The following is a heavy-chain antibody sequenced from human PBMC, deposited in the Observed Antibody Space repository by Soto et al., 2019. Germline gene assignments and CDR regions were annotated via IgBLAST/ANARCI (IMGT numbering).Heavy chain of an antibody. CDR3: ARGYYDSSGYSYCFDD. J-gene: IGHJ4*02. V-gene: IGHV1-2*02. D-gene: IGHD3-22*01. CDR1: GYTFTGYY. Sequence: ASVRVSCNASGYTFTGYYMHWVRQAPGQGLEWMGWINPNSGGTNYAQKFQGRVTMTRDTSISTAYMELSRLRSDDTAVYYCARGYYDSSGYSYCFDDCGARPLGTVSS. CDR2: INPNSGGT.